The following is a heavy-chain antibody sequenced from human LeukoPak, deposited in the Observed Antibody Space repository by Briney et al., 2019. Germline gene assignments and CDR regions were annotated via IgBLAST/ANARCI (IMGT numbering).Heavy chain of an antibody. CDR1: GGSISSYY. CDR3: ARDAHYCDSSYFDY. V-gene: IGHV4-4*07. CDR2: IYTSGST. D-gene: IGHD3-22*01. Sequence: SETLSLTCTVSGGSISSYYWSWIRQPAGKGLEWIGRIYTSGSTNYNPSLKSRVTMSVDTSKNHFSLKLSSVTDADTAVYYCARDAHYCDSSYFDYWGQGTLVTVSS. J-gene: IGHJ4*02.